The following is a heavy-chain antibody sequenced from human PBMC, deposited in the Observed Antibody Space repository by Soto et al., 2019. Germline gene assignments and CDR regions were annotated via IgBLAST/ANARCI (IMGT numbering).Heavy chain of an antibody. D-gene: IGHD2-21*02. V-gene: IGHV3-30*03. CDR3: ARDLPLYCRGDCNFDF. Sequence: QVQLVESGGGVVQSGGSLRLSCGGSGFIFSRYGMHWVRQAPGKGLEWVTGISYDGGERFYADSVKGRFTISRDNSKNRMDLQMSSLRPEDTAVYYCARDLPLYCRGDCNFDFWGQGNLVTVAS. CDR1: GFIFSRYG. J-gene: IGHJ4*02. CDR2: ISYDGGER.